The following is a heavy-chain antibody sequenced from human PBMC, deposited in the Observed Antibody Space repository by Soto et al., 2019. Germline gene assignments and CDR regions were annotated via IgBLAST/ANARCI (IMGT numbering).Heavy chain of an antibody. CDR1: GYTFTSYD. Sequence: ASVKVSCKASGYTFTSYDINWVRQATGQGLEWMGWMNPNSDDTAYAQKFQGRVTMTKNTSISTAYMELSSLRSEDTAVYYCARASQGSADYWGQGTMVTVYS. J-gene: IGHJ4*02. D-gene: IGHD6-25*01. V-gene: IGHV1-8*01. CDR2: MNPNSDDT. CDR3: ARASQGSADY.